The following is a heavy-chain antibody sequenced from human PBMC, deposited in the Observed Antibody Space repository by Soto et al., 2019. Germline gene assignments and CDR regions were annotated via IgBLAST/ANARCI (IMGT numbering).Heavy chain of an antibody. Sequence: GGSLRLSCTASGFTFGDYAMSWVRQAPGKGLEWVGFIRSKAYGGTTEYAASVKGRFTISRDDSKSIAYLQMNSLKTEGTAVDYWTSGDCSSASCYKALDAFDIWGQGTMVTVSS. V-gene: IGHV3-49*04. CDR1: GFTFGDYA. CDR3: TSGDCSSASCYKALDAFDI. J-gene: IGHJ3*02. CDR2: IRSKAYGGTT. D-gene: IGHD2-2*02.